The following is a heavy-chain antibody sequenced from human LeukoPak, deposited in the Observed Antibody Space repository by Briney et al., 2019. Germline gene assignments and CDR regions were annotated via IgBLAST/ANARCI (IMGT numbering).Heavy chain of an antibody. CDR3: ARDSPAVGSYLETGLDY. CDR2: ISAYNGNT. V-gene: IGHV1-18*01. D-gene: IGHD1-26*01. J-gene: IGHJ4*02. CDR1: GYTFTSYG. Sequence: ASVTVSCKASGYTFTSYGISWVRQAPGQGLEWMGWISAYNGNTNYPQKLQGRVTITTDTSTSTAYMELRSLRPDETAVYYCARDSPAVGSYLETGLDYWGQGTLVTVSS.